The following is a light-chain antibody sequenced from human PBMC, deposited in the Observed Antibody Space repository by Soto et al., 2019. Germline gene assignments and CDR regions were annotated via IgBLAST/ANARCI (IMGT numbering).Light chain of an antibody. J-gene: IGKJ1*01. CDR3: HQYASSRT. Sequence: EIVLTQSPVTLSLSPGERATISCRASQSVSSRYFAWYQQKPGQAPRLLISAASSRAADIPDRFSGSGSGTDFSLTVSRLEPEDFAVYYCHQYASSRTFGPGTKVE. V-gene: IGKV3-20*01. CDR2: AAS. CDR1: QSVSSRY.